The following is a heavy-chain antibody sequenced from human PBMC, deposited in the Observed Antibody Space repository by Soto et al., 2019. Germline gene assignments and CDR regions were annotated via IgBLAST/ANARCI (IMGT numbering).Heavy chain of an antibody. Sequence: QVQLQESGPGLVEPSQTLSLTCSVSGGSISNGDYYWSWYRQHPGKGLEWIGYIYYNGNTYYNPSLKSRTTLSLDKSRNQFSLKLNSVTGADTAVYYCARDWATWHSSGYYPSWSDPWGQGTLVTVSS. D-gene: IGHD3-22*01. J-gene: IGHJ5*02. V-gene: IGHV4-31*03. CDR3: ARDWATWHSSGYYPSWSDP. CDR2: IYYNGNT. CDR1: GGSISNGDYY.